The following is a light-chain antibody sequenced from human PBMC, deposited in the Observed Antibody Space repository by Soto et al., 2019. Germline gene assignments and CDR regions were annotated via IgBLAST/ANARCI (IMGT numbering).Light chain of an antibody. CDR3: QQYNNWPPWT. Sequence: EIVMTQSPVTLSVSPGERATLSCRASQSVDSNLAWYQQKPGQAPRLLIYGASTRATGIPARLSGSGSGTEFTLTISSLQSEDFAVYYCQQYNNWPPWTFDQGTTVEIK. CDR2: GAS. J-gene: IGKJ1*01. CDR1: QSVDSN. V-gene: IGKV3-15*01.